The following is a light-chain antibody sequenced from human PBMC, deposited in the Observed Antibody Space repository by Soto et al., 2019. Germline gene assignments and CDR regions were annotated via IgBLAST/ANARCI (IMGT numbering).Light chain of an antibody. J-gene: IGLJ3*02. Sequence: QAVVTQPPSVSGAPGQRVTMSCTGSSSNIGAGYDVHWYQQLPGRAPKLLIYGNSNRPSGVPDRFSGSKSGTSASLAITGLQAEDEADYYCQSYDSSLSGSVFGGGTKVTVL. CDR1: SSNIGAGYD. CDR2: GNS. V-gene: IGLV1-40*01. CDR3: QSYDSSLSGSV.